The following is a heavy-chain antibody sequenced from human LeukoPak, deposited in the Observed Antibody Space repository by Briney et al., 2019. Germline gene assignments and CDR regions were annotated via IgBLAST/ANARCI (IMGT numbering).Heavy chain of an antibody. Sequence: GGSLRLSCAASGFNFRGSGIHWVRQAPGKGLEWVANIKEDGSETYYADSVMGRFTISRDNAENSLFLQMTSLRGEDTAMYYCARRTTIFPRRYFFDYWGQGTLVTVSS. CDR3: ARRTTIFPRRYFFDY. D-gene: IGHD3-3*01. CDR1: GFNFRGSG. J-gene: IGHJ4*02. V-gene: IGHV3-7*01. CDR2: IKEDGSET.